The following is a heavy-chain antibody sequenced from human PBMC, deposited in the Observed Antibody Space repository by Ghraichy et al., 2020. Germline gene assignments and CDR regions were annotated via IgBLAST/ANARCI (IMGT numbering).Heavy chain of an antibody. J-gene: IGHJ4*02. V-gene: IGHV3-23*01. D-gene: IGHD6-19*01. CDR3: AKARYSSDWYNFDF. Sequence: ETLRLSCAASGFTFSSYAMSWVRQAPGKGLVWVSAISRSDGSTYYADSVKGRFTISRDNSKNTLYLQMNSLRAEDTAVYYCAKARYSSDWYNFDFWGQGTLVTVSS. CDR1: GFTFSSYA. CDR2: ISRSDGST.